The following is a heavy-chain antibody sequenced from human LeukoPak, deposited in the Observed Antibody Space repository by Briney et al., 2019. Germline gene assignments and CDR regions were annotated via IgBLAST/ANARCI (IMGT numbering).Heavy chain of an antibody. V-gene: IGHV4-59*01. CDR2: IYYSGST. CDR3: ARAPEVYDSTSYGGGWLDP. Sequence: SETLSVTCSVSGGSISGYYWSWIRLPPGKGLEWIGSIYYSGSTNYNPSLQSRVTISEDTSKNQFSLKLRFVTAADTAVYYCARAPEVYDSTSYGGGWLDPWGQGIRVTVSS. CDR1: GGSISGYY. D-gene: IGHD3-22*01. J-gene: IGHJ5*02.